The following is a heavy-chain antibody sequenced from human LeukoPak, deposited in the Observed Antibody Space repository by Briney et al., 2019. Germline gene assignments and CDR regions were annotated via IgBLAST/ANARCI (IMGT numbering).Heavy chain of an antibody. CDR3: TKEGRRGYGDYLDF. CDR1: GFTFEEYA. D-gene: IGHD3-22*01. CDR2: ISWNSGAI. V-gene: IGHV3-9*01. Sequence: GGSLRLSCAASGFTFEEYAMHWVRQAPGKGLEWVSGISWNSGAIGYADSVKGRFIISRDNAKNPLFLQMNSLRVEDTALYYCTKEGRRGYGDYLDFWGQGSLVTVSS. J-gene: IGHJ4*02.